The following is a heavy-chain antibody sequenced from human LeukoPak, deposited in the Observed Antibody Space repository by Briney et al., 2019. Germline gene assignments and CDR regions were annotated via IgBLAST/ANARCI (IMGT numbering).Heavy chain of an antibody. CDR3: ARPLLYCSSTSCPVGY. D-gene: IGHD2-2*01. CDR2: IYHSGST. J-gene: IGHJ4*02. Sequence: SETLSLTCAVSGYSISSGYYWGGIRQPPGKGLEWIGSIYHSGSTYYNPSLKSRVTISVDTSKNQFSLKLSSVTAADTAVYYCARPLLYCSSTSCPVGYWGQGTLVTVSS. CDR1: GYSISSGYY. V-gene: IGHV4-38-2*01.